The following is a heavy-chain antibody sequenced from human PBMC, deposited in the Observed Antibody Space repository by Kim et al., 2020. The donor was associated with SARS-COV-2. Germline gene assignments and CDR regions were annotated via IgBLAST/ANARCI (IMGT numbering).Heavy chain of an antibody. CDR3: AKAEGPKQRFYDYVWGSYRPPNWFDP. V-gene: IGHV3-23*01. CDR1: GFTFSSYA. Sequence: GGSLRLSCAASGFTFSSYAMSWVRQAPGKGLEWVSAISGSGGSTYYADSVKGRFTISRDNSKNTLYLQMNSLRAEDTAVYYCAKAEGPKQRFYDYVWGSYRPPNWFDPWGQGTLVTVSS. D-gene: IGHD3-16*02. CDR2: ISGSGGST. J-gene: IGHJ5*02.